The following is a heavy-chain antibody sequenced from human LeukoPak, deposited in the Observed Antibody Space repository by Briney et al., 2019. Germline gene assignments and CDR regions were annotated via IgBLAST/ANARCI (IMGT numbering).Heavy chain of an antibody. J-gene: IGHJ6*02. Sequence: ASVKVSCKASGYTFTSYGISWVRQAPGQGLEWMGWISAYNGNTNYAQRLQGRVTMTTDTSTSTAYMELRSLRSDDTAVYYCARDYVTMVRGVIITDYYYYYGMDVWGQGTTVTVSS. D-gene: IGHD3-10*01. V-gene: IGHV1-18*01. CDR3: ARDYVTMVRGVIITDYYYYYGMDV. CDR1: GYTFTSYG. CDR2: ISAYNGNT.